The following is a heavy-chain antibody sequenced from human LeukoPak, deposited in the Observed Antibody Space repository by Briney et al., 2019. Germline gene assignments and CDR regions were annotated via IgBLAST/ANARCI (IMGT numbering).Heavy chain of an antibody. Sequence: PSETLSLTCTVSGGSISSNNYYWGWIRQPPGKGLEWIGNIYTTGSTYYSPSLKSRVIISLDTSENQFSLKLSSVTAADTAVYYCARDKRYYYDSSGYYVDYWGQGTLVTVSS. CDR1: GGSISSNNYY. CDR2: IYTTGST. D-gene: IGHD3-22*01. J-gene: IGHJ4*02. V-gene: IGHV4-39*07. CDR3: ARDKRYYYDSSGYYVDY.